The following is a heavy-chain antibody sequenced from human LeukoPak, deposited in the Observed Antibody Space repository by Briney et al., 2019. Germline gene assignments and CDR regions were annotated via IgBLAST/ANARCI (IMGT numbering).Heavy chain of an antibody. Sequence: GGSLRLSCAASGFTFSSYAMSWVRQAPGKGLEWVSAISGSGGSTYYADSVKGRFTISRDNSKNTLYLQMNSLRAEDTAVYYCAKDMGGITIFGVVIGNWFDPWGQGTLVTVSS. J-gene: IGHJ5*02. D-gene: IGHD3-3*01. CDR1: GFTFSSYA. CDR3: AKDMGGITIFGVVIGNWFDP. V-gene: IGHV3-23*01. CDR2: ISGSGGST.